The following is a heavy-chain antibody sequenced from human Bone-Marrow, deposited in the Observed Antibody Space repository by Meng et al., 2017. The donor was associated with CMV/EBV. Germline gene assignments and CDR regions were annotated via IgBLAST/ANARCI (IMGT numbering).Heavy chain of an antibody. CDR3: ARVSSDSSGYYGGWWFDP. J-gene: IGHJ5*02. V-gene: IGHV1-69*02. CDR2: NIPILGIE. D-gene: IGHD3-22*01. CDR1: TYSSYT. Sequence: TYSSYTISRVRQTPGQGLEWMGRNIPILGIENYEQKYKGRVTITADKSTSKAYMEMSRLRSEDTAVYYCARVSSDSSGYYGGWWFDPWGQGTLVTVSS.